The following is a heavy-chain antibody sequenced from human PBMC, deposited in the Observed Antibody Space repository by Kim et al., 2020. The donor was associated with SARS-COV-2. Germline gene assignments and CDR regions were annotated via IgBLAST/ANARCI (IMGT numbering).Heavy chain of an antibody. V-gene: IGHV3-72*01. CDR3: ARGEYYESFDY. CDR2: SRNKANNYNT. J-gene: IGHJ4*02. D-gene: IGHD3-22*01. CDR1: AFTFNDYY. Sequence: GGSLRLSCAASAFTFNDYYMDWVRQAPGKGLEWVGRSRNKANNYNTEYAASVKGSFTISRDGSKNSLYLQMNTLKTEDTAVYYCARGEYYESFDYWGQGTLVTVSS.